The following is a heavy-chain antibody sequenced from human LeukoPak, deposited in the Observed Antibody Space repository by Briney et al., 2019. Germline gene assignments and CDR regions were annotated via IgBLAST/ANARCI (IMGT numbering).Heavy chain of an antibody. CDR1: GGTFSSYA. CDR2: IIPIFGTA. CDR3: ARLSGYSSGYLDY. V-gene: IGHV1-69*13. J-gene: IGHJ4*02. D-gene: IGHD6-19*01. Sequence: GASVKVSCKASGGTFSSYAISWVGQAPGHGLEWMGGIIPIFGTANYAQKFQGRVTITADESTSTAYMELSSLRSEDTAVYYCARLSGYSSGYLDYWGQGTLVTVSS.